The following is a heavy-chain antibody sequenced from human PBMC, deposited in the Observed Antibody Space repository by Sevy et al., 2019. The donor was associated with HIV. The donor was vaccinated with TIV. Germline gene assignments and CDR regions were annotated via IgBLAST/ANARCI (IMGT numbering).Heavy chain of an antibody. Sequence: GGSLRLSCAASGFTFSSYAMSWVRQAPGKGLEWVSAISGSGGSTYYADSVKGRFTISRDNSKKTLYLQMNSLRAEDTAVYYCAMMVWFGELTEDYWGQGTLVTVSS. CDR1: GFTFSSYA. D-gene: IGHD3-10*01. CDR2: ISGSGGST. V-gene: IGHV3-23*01. J-gene: IGHJ4*02. CDR3: AMMVWFGELTEDY.